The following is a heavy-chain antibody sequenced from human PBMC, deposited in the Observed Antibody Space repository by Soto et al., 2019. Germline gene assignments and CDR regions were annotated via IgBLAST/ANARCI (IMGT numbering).Heavy chain of an antibody. D-gene: IGHD6-13*01. V-gene: IGHV1-18*01. J-gene: IGHJ6*02. CDR2: ISAYNGNT. CDR3: AKDWYSSSWYVGDDYYYGMDV. CDR1: GYTFNTFG. Sequence: ASVKVSCKASGYTFNTFGITWVRQAPGQGLEWMGWISAYNGNTNYAQKLQGRITMTTDTSTSTAYMELRSLRSDDTAVYYCAKDWYSSSWYVGDDYYYGMDVWGQGTTVTVSS.